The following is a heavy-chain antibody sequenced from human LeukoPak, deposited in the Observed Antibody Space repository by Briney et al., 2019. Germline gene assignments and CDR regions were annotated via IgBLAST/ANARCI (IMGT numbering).Heavy chain of an antibody. CDR1: GFTFSSYG. CDR3: AQDRGTWGSEYFQH. CDR2: IWYDGSNK. V-gene: IGHV3-33*06. J-gene: IGHJ1*01. Sequence: PGRSLRLSCAASGFTFSSYGMHWVRQAPGKGLEGVAVIWYDGSNKFYADSVKGRFTISRDNSKNTLYLQMNSLRTEDTAVYYCAQDRGTWGSEYFQHWGRGTLVTVSS. D-gene: IGHD3-10*01.